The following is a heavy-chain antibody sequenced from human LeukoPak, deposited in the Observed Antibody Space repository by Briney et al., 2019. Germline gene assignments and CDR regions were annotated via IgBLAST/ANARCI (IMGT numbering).Heavy chain of an antibody. CDR2: IFSSDSTI. Sequence: GGSLRLSCAASGFTFSSYAMSWVRQAPGKGLEWVSHIFSSDSTIGYADSVRGRFTISRDNAKNSLYLQMNNLRDEDTAVYYCARDLNWAFDYWGQGTLVTVSS. D-gene: IGHD1-1*01. V-gene: IGHV3-48*02. CDR3: ARDLNWAFDY. CDR1: GFTFSSYA. J-gene: IGHJ4*02.